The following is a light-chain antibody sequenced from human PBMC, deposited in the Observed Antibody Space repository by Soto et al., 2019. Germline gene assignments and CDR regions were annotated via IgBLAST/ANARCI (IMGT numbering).Light chain of an antibody. V-gene: IGLV1-40*01. CDR3: QSYDSSLSGSV. J-gene: IGLJ2*01. CDR1: TSNIGAGYD. Sequence: QSVLTQPPSVSGAPGQRVTISCTGSTSNIGAGYDVHWYQQLPGTAPKLLIHGNSNRPSGVPDRFSGSKSGTSASLAITGLQPEDEADYYCQSYDSSLSGSVFGGGTKLTVL. CDR2: GNS.